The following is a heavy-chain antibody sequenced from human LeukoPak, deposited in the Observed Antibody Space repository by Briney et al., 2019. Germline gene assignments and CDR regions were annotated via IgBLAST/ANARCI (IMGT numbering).Heavy chain of an antibody. V-gene: IGHV3-48*02. CDR2: IRDSSSIT. CDR3: EKVIREGYGRDV. CDR1: GFTFSSFG. Sequence: PGGSLRLSCAASGFTFSSFGMNWVRQAPGKGLDWVSYIRDSSSITYYADSVKGRFTISRDNAKNSMSLQLNSLRDEDTVVYFCEKVIREGYGRDVWGKGTTVTVSS. J-gene: IGHJ6*04. D-gene: IGHD2-21*01.